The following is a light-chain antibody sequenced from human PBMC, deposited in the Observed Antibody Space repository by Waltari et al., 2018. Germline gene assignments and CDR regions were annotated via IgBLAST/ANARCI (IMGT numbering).Light chain of an antibody. CDR1: QSISSW. V-gene: IGKV1-5*03. CDR2: KAS. Sequence: DVQMTQSPSTLSASVGDTVTITCWASQSISSWLAWYQQKAGKAPKVLISKASTLESGVPSRFSGSGSGTEFTLTISNLQPDDFATYYCQQYNTYYTFGQGTILEIK. CDR3: QQYNTYYT. J-gene: IGKJ2*01.